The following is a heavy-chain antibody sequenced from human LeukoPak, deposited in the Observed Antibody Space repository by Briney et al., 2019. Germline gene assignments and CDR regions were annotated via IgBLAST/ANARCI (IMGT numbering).Heavy chain of an antibody. CDR2: IGAYNGNT. J-gene: IGHJ5*02. CDR3: ARDTAMGTRGEWFDP. D-gene: IGHD5-18*01. Sequence: GASVKVSCKASGYRFTSYGISWVRQAPGQGLEWMGWIGAYNGNTNYAQKLQGRVTMTTDTSTSTAYMELRSLRSDDTAVYYCARDTAMGTRGEWFDPWGQGTLVTVSS. CDR1: GYRFTSYG. V-gene: IGHV1-18*01.